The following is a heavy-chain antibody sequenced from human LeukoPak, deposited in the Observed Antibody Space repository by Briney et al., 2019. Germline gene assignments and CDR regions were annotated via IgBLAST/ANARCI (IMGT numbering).Heavy chain of an antibody. J-gene: IGHJ5*02. Sequence: GAPVKVSCKASGYTFTGYYMHWVRQAPGQGLEWMGWINPNSGGTNYAQKFQGKVTMTRDTSISTAYMELSRLRSDDTAVYYCARRCGAAGTSAWFDPWGQGTLVTVSS. CDR3: ARRCGAAGTSAWFDP. D-gene: IGHD6-13*01. CDR2: INPNSGGT. CDR1: GYTFTGYY. V-gene: IGHV1-2*02.